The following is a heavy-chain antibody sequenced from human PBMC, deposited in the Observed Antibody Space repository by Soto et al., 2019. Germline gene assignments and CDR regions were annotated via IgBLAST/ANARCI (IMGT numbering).Heavy chain of an antibody. D-gene: IGHD3-22*01. CDR1: GFTFSSYW. J-gene: IGHJ5*02. V-gene: IGHV3-7*01. CDR2: IKQDGSEK. Sequence: GGSLRLSCAASGFTFSSYWMSWVRQAPGKGLEWVANIKQDGSEKYYVDSVKGRFTISRDNAKNSLYLQMNSLRAEDTAVYYCARVPGGSGYYYRFDHWGQGTLLTVSS. CDR3: ARVPGGSGYYYRFDH.